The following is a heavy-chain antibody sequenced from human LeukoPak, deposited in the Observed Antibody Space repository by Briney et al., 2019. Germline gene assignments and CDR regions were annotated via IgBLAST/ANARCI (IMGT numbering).Heavy chain of an antibody. D-gene: IGHD1-26*01. CDR2: INHSGST. J-gene: IGHJ5*02. CDR1: GGSFSGYY. CDR3: ARGLVGANWFDP. Sequence: PSETLSLTCAVYGGSFSGYYWSCIRQPPGKGLEWIGEINHSGSTNYNPSLKSRVTISVDTSKNQFSLKLSSVTAADTAVYYCARGLVGANWFDPWGQGTLVTVSS. V-gene: IGHV4-34*01.